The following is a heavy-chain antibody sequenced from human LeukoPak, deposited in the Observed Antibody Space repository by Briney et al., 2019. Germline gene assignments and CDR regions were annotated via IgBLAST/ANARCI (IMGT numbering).Heavy chain of an antibody. V-gene: IGHV3-49*03. CDR1: GFTFGDYA. D-gene: IGHD4-17*01. CDR2: IRSKAYGGTT. CDR3: TRDRAYGDPYYYYYGMDV. Sequence: PGGSLRLSCTASGFTFGDYAMSWFRQAPGKGLEWVGFIRSKAYGGTTEYVASVKGRFTISRGDSKSIAYLQMNSLKTEDTAVYYCTRDRAYGDPYYYYYGMDVWGQGTTVTVSS. J-gene: IGHJ6*02.